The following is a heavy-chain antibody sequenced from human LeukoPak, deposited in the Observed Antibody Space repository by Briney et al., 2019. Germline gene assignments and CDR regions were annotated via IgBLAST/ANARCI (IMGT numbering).Heavy chain of an antibody. D-gene: IGHD2-2*01. CDR1: GYTFTGYY. Sequence: GASVKVSCKASGYTFTGYYMHWVRQAPGQGLEWMGWISAYNGNTNYAQKLQGRVTMTTDTSTSTAYMELRSLRSDDTAVYYCARDGASWGSTLDVWGKGTTVTVSS. J-gene: IGHJ6*04. CDR3: ARDGASWGSTLDV. CDR2: ISAYNGNT. V-gene: IGHV1-18*04.